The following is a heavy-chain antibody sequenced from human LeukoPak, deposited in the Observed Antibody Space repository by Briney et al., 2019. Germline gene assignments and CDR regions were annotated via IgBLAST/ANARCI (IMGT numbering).Heavy chain of an antibody. J-gene: IGHJ4*02. D-gene: IGHD6-6*01. CDR2: ISGRAGST. Sequence: PGGSLRLSCAASGFTFSSYAMSWVRQAPGKGLEWVSSISGRAGSTYYADPVKGRFTISRDNSKKTLFLQMNSLRAEDTAVYYCAKGGPYSSSPDFDYWGQGTLVTVSS. CDR3: AKGGPYSSSPDFDY. CDR1: GFTFSSYA. V-gene: IGHV3-23*01.